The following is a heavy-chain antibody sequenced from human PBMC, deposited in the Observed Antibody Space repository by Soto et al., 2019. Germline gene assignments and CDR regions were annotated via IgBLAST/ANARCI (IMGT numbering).Heavy chain of an antibody. Sequence: ASVEVSCKASGYTFTGYYMHWVRQAPGQGLEWMGWINPNSGGTNYAQKFQGRVTMTRDTSISTAYMELSRLRSDDTAVYYCAREAAYYDILTGYSKYYYGMDVWGQGTTVTVSS. CDR1: GYTFTGYY. D-gene: IGHD3-9*01. V-gene: IGHV1-2*02. CDR3: AREAAYYDILTGYSKYYYGMDV. CDR2: INPNSGGT. J-gene: IGHJ6*02.